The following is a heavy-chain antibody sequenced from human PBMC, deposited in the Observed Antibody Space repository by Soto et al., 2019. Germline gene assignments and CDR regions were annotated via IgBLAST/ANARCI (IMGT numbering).Heavy chain of an antibody. V-gene: IGHV3-23*01. CDR1: GFTFSSYA. J-gene: IGHJ4*02. CDR3: AKVGALDYGGNGPSDY. Sequence: PGGSLRLSCAASGFTFSSYAMSWVRQAPGKGLEWVSAISGSGGSTYYADSVKGRFTISRDNSKNTLYLQMNSLRAEDTAVYYCAKVGALDYGGNGPSDYWGQGTLVTVSS. CDR2: ISGSGGST. D-gene: IGHD4-17*01.